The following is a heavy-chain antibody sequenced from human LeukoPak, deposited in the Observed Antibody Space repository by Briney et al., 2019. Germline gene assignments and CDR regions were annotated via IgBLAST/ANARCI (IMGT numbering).Heavy chain of an antibody. CDR2: INHSGST. Sequence: SETLSLTCAVYGGSFSGYYWSWIRQPPGKGLEWIGEINHSGSTNYNPSLKSRVTISVDTSKNQFSLKLSSVTAADTDVYYCARKQNYYFDYWGQGTLVAVSS. V-gene: IGHV4-34*01. J-gene: IGHJ4*02. CDR3: ARKQNYYFDY. CDR1: GGSFSGYY. D-gene: IGHD1-7*01.